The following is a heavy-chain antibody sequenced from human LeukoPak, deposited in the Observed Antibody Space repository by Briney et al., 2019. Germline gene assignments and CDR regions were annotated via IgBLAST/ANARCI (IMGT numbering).Heavy chain of an antibody. Sequence: GGSLRLSCAASGFTFSSYSMNWVRQAPGKGLEWVSYISSSSSTIYYADSVKGRFTISRDNAKNSLYLQMNSLRAEDTAVYYCARDPYSGTYGDTYYYYMDVWGKGTTVTISS. CDR1: GFTFSSYS. D-gene: IGHD1-26*01. V-gene: IGHV3-48*04. J-gene: IGHJ6*03. CDR3: ARDPYSGTYGDTYYYYMDV. CDR2: ISSSSSTI.